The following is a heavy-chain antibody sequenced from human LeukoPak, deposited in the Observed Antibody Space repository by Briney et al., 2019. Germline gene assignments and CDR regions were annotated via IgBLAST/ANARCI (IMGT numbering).Heavy chain of an antibody. V-gene: IGHV4-39*07. CDR3: ARDFGLYGSGRL. J-gene: IGHJ4*02. Sequence: SETLSLTCTVSGGSISTSNYYWGWIRQPPGKGLEWIGNIFYSGSTYYSPSVKSRVTISVDTSKNQFSLKLSSVTAADTAVYYCARDFGLYGSGRLWGQGTLVTVSS. CDR1: GGSISTSNYY. CDR2: IFYSGST. D-gene: IGHD3-10*01.